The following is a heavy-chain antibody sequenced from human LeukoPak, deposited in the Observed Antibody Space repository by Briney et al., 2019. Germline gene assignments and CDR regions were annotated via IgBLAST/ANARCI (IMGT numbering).Heavy chain of an antibody. J-gene: IGHJ4*02. D-gene: IGHD6-13*01. Sequence: GGSLRLSCAASGFTFSASWMHWVRRVPGKGLVWVSRISADGSSFSYADSVKGRFTTSRDNAKNTVHLQMNSLRAEDTAVYHCARGYGSSWFYFDYWGQGTPITVSS. CDR2: ISADGSSF. V-gene: IGHV3-74*01. CDR1: GFTFSASW. CDR3: ARGYGSSWFYFDY.